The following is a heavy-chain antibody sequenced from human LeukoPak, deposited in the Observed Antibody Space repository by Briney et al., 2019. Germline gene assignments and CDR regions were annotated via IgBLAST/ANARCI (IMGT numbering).Heavy chain of an antibody. CDR3: ARQRIVVVPAAMDWFDP. D-gene: IGHD2-2*01. CDR1: GGTFSSYA. CDR2: IIPIFGTA. Sequence: ASVKVSCEASGGTFSSYAISWVRQAPGQGLEWMGGIIPIFGTANYAQKFQGRVTITTDESTSTAYMELSSLRSEDTAVYYCARQRIVVVPAAMDWFDPWGQGTLVTVSS. V-gene: IGHV1-69*05. J-gene: IGHJ5*02.